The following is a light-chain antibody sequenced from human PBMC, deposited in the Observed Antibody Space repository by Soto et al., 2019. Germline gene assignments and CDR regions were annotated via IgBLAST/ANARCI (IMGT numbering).Light chain of an antibody. CDR1: ESVSDNY. CDR3: QQYGSSSWT. CDR2: GAS. J-gene: IGKJ1*01. V-gene: IGKV3-20*01. Sequence: EIVLTQSPGTLSLSPGERATLSCRASESVSDNYLAWYQQRSGQAPRLVIYGASSRASGIPDRFSGSGSGTDFTLTISRLEPEDFAVYYCQQYGSSSWTFGQGTKVDIK.